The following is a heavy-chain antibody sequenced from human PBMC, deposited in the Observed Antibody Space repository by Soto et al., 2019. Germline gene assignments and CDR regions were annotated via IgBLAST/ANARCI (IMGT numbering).Heavy chain of an antibody. V-gene: IGHV1-69*06. CDR3: ARPHFGAAGGPFTLDY. Sequence: GPSVKVSCKASGGTFSSYAISWVRQAPGQGLEWMGGIIPIFGTANYAQKFQGRVTITADKSTSTAYMELSSLRSEDTAVYYCARPHFGAAGGPFTLDYWGQGTLVTVSS. J-gene: IGHJ4*02. CDR1: GGTFSSYA. CDR2: IIPIFGTA. D-gene: IGHD6-13*01.